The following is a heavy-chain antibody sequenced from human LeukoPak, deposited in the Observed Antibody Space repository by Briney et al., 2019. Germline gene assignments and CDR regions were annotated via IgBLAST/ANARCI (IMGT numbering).Heavy chain of an antibody. J-gene: IGHJ4*02. CDR2: ISSSGSTT. Sequence: GGSLRLSCAASGFTFSSYEMNWVRQAPGKGLEWVSYISSSGSTTYYADSVKGRFTISRDNAKNSLYLQMNSLRAEDTAVYYCARSGSPLECWGQGTLVTVSS. V-gene: IGHV3-48*03. CDR3: ARSGSPLEC. CDR1: GFTFSSYE. D-gene: IGHD3-3*01.